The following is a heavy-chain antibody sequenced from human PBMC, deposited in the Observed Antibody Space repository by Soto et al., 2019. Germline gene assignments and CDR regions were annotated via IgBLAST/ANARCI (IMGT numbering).Heavy chain of an antibody. Sequence: PGESLKISCKPSGYNFINYWIGWVRQPPGKGLEWMVFIQPGDTDTKYNPSSRGQITISVDKSISTAFLQWTSLKASDTAMYYCARAYGTGTTYDVWGQGTTVTV. CDR3: ARAYGTGTTYDV. J-gene: IGHJ6*02. V-gene: IGHV5-51*01. D-gene: IGHD1-1*01. CDR1: GYNFINYW. CDR2: IQPGDTDT.